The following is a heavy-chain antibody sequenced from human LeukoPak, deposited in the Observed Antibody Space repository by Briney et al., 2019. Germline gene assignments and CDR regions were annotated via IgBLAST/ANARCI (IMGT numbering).Heavy chain of an antibody. J-gene: IGHJ5*02. CDR3: ARVVRGAVTSTYFDP. V-gene: IGHV4-4*07. CDR2: ISNSGTT. D-gene: IGHD4-17*01. CDR1: GGSINDYF. Sequence: SETLSLTCTGSGGSINDYFWTWIGPAAGRGVDWLGYISNSGTTDTNPSLKSRDSMSVDTSKNELSLKVTSVTAADTAMYYCARVVRGAVTSTYFDPWGKGTWSPSPQ.